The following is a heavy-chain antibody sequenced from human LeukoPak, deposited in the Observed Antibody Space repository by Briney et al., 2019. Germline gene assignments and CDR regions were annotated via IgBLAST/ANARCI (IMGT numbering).Heavy chain of an antibody. J-gene: IGHJ4*02. CDR1: GFTVSSNY. CDR2: IYSGGST. CDR3: ARDPDYGGNGAFDY. Sequence: GGSLRLSCAASGFTVSSNYMSWVRQAPGKGLEWVSVIYSGGSTYYADSVKGRFTISRDNSKNTLYLQMNSLRAEDTAVYYCARDPDYGGNGAFDYWGQGTLVTVSS. V-gene: IGHV3-53*01. D-gene: IGHD4-23*01.